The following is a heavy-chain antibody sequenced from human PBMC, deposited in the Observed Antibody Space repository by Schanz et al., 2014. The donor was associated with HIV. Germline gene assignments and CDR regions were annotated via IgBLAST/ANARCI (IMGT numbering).Heavy chain of an antibody. Sequence: QVQLQESGPGLVKPSQTLSLTCTVSGGSISSGDYYWSWIRQPPGKGLEWIGYIYYSGRAFYNPSLKSRTVISIDTSRNQFSLKVRSVTAADTAVYYCARGDYYDTWGQGILVTVSS. CDR1: GGSISSGDYY. D-gene: IGHD3-22*01. CDR3: ARGDYYDT. V-gene: IGHV4-30-4*01. J-gene: IGHJ5*02. CDR2: IYYSGRA.